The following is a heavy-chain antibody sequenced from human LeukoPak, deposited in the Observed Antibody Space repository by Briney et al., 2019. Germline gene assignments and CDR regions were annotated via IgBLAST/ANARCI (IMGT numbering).Heavy chain of an antibody. V-gene: IGHV3-64*01. CDR2: ITSDGGTT. J-gene: IGHJ6*02. CDR3: ARVAPAAIFGMDV. Sequence: GGSLRLSCAASGFTFSNYPMHWVRQAPGKGLEYVSAITSDGGTTYYANSVKGRFTISRDNSKNTLYLQMGSLRAEDMAVYYCARVAPAAIFGMDVWGQGTTVTVSS. CDR1: GFTFSNYP. D-gene: IGHD2-2*01.